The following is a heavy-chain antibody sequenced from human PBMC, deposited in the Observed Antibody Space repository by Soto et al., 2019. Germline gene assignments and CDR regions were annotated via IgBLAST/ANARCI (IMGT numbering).Heavy chain of an antibody. J-gene: IGHJ4*02. CDR1: GGSISSGGHY. CDR3: AKEARQGLVTIDY. CDR2: ISYTGST. Sequence: QVQLQESGPGLVKPSQTLSLTCTVSGGSISSGGHYWSWIRQHPGKGLEWIGYISYTGSTYYNPSLKSRVTISADTSKNQFSLNLSSVTAADTDVYYCAKEARQGLVTIDYWGQGTLVTVSS. D-gene: IGHD6-19*01. V-gene: IGHV4-31*03.